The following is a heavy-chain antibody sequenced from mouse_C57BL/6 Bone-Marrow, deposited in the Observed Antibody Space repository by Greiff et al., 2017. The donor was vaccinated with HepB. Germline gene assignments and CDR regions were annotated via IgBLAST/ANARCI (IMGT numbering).Heavy chain of an antibody. J-gene: IGHJ1*03. D-gene: IGHD1-1*01. CDR2: IRSKSNNYAT. CDR1: GFSFNTYA. CDR3: VRHESHYYGSSYGYFDV. Sequence: EVKLMESGGGLVQPKGSLKLSCAASGFSFNTYAMNWVRQAPGKGLEWVARIRSKSNNYATYYADSVKDRFTISRDDSESMLYLQMHNLKTEDTAMYYCVRHESHYYGSSYGYFDVWGTGTTVTVSS. V-gene: IGHV10-1*01.